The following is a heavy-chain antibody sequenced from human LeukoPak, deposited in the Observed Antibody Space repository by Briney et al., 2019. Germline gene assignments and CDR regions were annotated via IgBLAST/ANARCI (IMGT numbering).Heavy chain of an antibody. CDR3: ARGGLRYFDWLSNDAFDI. D-gene: IGHD3-9*01. CDR1: GFTFSSYE. Sequence: GGSLRLSCAASGFTFSSYEMNWVRQAPGKGLEWVSYISSSGSTIYYADSVKGRFTISRDNAKNSLYLQMNSLRAEDTAVYYCARGGLRYFDWLSNDAFDIWGQGTMVTVSS. CDR2: ISSSGSTI. J-gene: IGHJ3*02. V-gene: IGHV3-48*03.